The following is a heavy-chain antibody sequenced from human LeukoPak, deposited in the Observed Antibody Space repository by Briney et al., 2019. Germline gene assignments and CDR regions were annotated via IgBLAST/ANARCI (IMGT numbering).Heavy chain of an antibody. V-gene: IGHV4-39*07. D-gene: IGHD1-26*01. CDR3: ARGGGVGYYYYYMDV. CDR2: IFYSGST. J-gene: IGHJ6*03. Sequence: SETLSLTCTVSSGSISTSNYYWGWVRQPPGKALEWIGNIFYSGSTYYNPSLKSRVTISVDTSKNQFSLKLSSVTAADTAVYYCARGGGVGYYYYYMDVRGKGTTVTISS. CDR1: SGSISTSNYY.